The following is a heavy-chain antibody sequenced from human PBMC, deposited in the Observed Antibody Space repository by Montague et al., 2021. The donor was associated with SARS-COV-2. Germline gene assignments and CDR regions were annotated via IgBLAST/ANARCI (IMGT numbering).Heavy chain of an antibody. CDR3: ARMTTVTYPYYYYYGMDV. D-gene: IGHD4-17*01. V-gene: IGHV2-70*01. CDR1: GFPLGTSGMC. Sequence: VKPTQTLTLTCTLSGFPLGTSGMCVSWIRQPPGKALEWLALIDWDDDKYYSTSLKTRLTISKDTSKNQVVLTMTNMDPVDTATYYCARMTTVTYPYYYYYGMDVWGQGTTVTVSS. J-gene: IGHJ6*02. CDR2: IDWDDDK.